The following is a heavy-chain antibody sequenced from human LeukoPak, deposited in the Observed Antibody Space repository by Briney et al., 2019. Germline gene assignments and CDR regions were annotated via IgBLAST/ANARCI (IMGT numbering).Heavy chain of an antibody. J-gene: IGHJ3*02. D-gene: IGHD2-15*01. CDR3: ARNTPTLHAFDI. CDR1: RGSISSYF. CDR2: VYYSGST. Sequence: SETLSLTCTVSRGSISSYFWSWIRQPPGKGLEWIGYVYYSGSTNYNPSLKSRVTISVGTSKNQFSLKLSSVTAADTAVYYCARNTPTLHAFDIWGQGTMVTVSS. V-gene: IGHV4-59*08.